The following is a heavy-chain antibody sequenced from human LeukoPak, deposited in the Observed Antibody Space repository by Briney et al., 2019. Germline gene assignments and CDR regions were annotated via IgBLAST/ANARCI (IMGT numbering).Heavy chain of an antibody. J-gene: IGHJ4*02. CDR3: ARGFDGLRLKGQYFDY. CDR2: INPIGGST. Sequence: GASVKVSCKAFGHSLTSYSMHWVRQAPGQGLEWMGIINPIGGSTSYAQKFQGRVIMTRDTSTSTVYMEVTSLRSEDTAVYYCARGFDGLRLKGQYFDYWGQGTLVTVSS. V-gene: IGHV1-46*01. CDR1: GHSLTSYS. D-gene: IGHD5/OR15-5a*01.